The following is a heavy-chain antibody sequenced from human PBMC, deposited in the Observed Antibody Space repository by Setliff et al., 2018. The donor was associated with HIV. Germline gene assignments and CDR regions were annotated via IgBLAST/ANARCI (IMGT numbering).Heavy chain of an antibody. CDR3: ARSDWELVLSSFDY. CDR1: GYSFSSYG. CDR2: ISAYDGNT. Sequence: ASVKVSCKASGYSFSSYGITWVRQAPGQGLEWMGWISAYDGNTNYAQKVRERVTLTTDTATNTAFMELKNLTSADTAVYFCARSDWELVLSSFDYWGQGTQVTVSS. V-gene: IGHV1-18*01. J-gene: IGHJ4*02. D-gene: IGHD1-26*01.